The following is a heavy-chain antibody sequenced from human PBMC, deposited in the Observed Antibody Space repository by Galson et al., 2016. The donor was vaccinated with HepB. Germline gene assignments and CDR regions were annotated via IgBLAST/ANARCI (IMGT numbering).Heavy chain of an antibody. Sequence: SLRLSCAGSGFKFDDYAMYWVQQAPGKGLEWVSSISWDGDRLHYADSVKGRFTISRDRAKTSLYLQMNSLRPEDTALYYCAMVRFSRWGQGTLVSVSS. CDR1: GFKFDDYA. D-gene: IGHD3-10*01. CDR2: ISWDGDRL. V-gene: IGHV3-9*01. J-gene: IGHJ4*02. CDR3: AMVRFSR.